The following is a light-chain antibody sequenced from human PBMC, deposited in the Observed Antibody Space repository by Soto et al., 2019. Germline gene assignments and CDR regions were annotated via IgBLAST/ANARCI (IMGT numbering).Light chain of an antibody. V-gene: IGLV2-11*01. CDR1: ISDVATYNY. CDR3: CSYAGSWV. J-gene: IGLJ3*02. Sequence: QSALTQPRSVSGSPGQSVTISCTGAISDVATYNYVSWYQQHPGKAPKLMIYDVSERPSGVPDRFSGSKSGNTASLTISGLQADDEAHYYCCSYAGSWVFGGGTQLTVL. CDR2: DVS.